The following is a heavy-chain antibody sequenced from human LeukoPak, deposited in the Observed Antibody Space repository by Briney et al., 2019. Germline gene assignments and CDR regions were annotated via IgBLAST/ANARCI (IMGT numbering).Heavy chain of an antibody. CDR3: TTGPFDY. V-gene: IGHV3-15*07. CDR2: IKSKTDDGTT. Sequence: PGGSLRLSCAASGFTFSNYWMNWVRQAPGKGLEWVGRIKSKTDDGTTAYAAPVKGRFTISRDDSKDTLYLQMDSLKTEDTAVYYCTTGPFDYWGQGTLVTVSS. CDR1: GFTFSNYW. J-gene: IGHJ4*02.